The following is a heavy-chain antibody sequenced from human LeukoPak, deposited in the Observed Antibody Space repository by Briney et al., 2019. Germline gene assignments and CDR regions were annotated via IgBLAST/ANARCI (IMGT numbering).Heavy chain of an antibody. J-gene: IGHJ3*02. CDR2: INPNSGGT. CDR3: ARDDTGDSSGYYTGEARAFDI. D-gene: IGHD3-22*01. V-gene: IGHV1-2*04. CDR1: GYTFTGYY. Sequence: ASVKVSCKASGYTFTGYYMHWVRQAPGQGLEWMGWINPNSGGTNYAQKFQGWVTMTRDTSISTAYMELSRLRSDDTAVYYCARDDTGDSSGYYTGEARAFDIWGQGTMVTVSS.